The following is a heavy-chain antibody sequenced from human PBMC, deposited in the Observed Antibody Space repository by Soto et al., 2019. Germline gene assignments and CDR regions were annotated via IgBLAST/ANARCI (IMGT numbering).Heavy chain of an antibody. CDR2: ISGSGGST. CDR3: AKGGHYYYGMDV. D-gene: IGHD3-10*01. V-gene: IGHV3-23*01. J-gene: IGHJ6*02. CDR1: GFTFSSYA. Sequence: EVQLLESGGGLVQPGGSLRLSCAASGFTFSSYAMSWVRQAPGKGLEWVSAISGSGGSTYYADSVKGRFTISRDNSKNKLYLQKNRLRAEDTAVYYCAKGGHYYYGMDVWGQGTTVTVSS.